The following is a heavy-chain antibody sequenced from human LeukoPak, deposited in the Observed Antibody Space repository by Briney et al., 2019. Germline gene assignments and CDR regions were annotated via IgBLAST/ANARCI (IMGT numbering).Heavy chain of an antibody. Sequence: ASVKVSCKASGYTFTSYGISWVRQAPGQGLEWMGWISAYNGNTNYAQKLQGRVTMTTDTSTSTAYMELRSLRSDDTAVYYCAREKWDYDYVWGSYRPLWFDPWGQGTLVTVSS. D-gene: IGHD3-16*02. CDR1: GYTFTSYG. J-gene: IGHJ5*02. V-gene: IGHV1-18*01. CDR2: ISAYNGNT. CDR3: AREKWDYDYVWGSYRPLWFDP.